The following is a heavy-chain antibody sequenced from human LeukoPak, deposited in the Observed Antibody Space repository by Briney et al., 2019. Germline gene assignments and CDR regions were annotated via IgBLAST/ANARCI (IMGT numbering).Heavy chain of an antibody. Sequence: KPSETLSLTCTVSGGSISSYYWSWIRQPPGKGLEWIGHIYYSGSTNYNPSLKSRVTMSVDTSKNQFSLKLSSVTAADTAVYYCARAGYNWNDGYYYYYMDVWGKGTTVTVSS. CDR2: IYYSGST. CDR3: ARAGYNWNDGYYYYYMDV. CDR1: GGSISSYY. J-gene: IGHJ6*03. V-gene: IGHV4-59*12. D-gene: IGHD1-20*01.